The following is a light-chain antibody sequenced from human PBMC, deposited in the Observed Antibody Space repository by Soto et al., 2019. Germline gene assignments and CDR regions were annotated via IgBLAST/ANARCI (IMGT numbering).Light chain of an antibody. J-gene: IGLJ2*01. CDR1: SGHRAYA. Sequence: QLVLTQSPSASASLGASVRLTCTLGSGHRAYAIAWHQQQPEKGPRYLMKAYSDGKYTKGDGIPDRFSGSSSGTERYLSSSSLQSEDEADYYCQTWGPGIQVLGGGTKHTVL. V-gene: IGLV4-69*01. CDR3: QTWGPGIQV. CDR2: AYSDGKY.